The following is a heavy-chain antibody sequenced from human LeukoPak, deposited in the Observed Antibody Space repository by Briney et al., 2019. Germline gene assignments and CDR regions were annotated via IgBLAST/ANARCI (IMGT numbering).Heavy chain of an antibody. D-gene: IGHD3-10*01. CDR1: GGSFSGYY. CDR3: ARASHLLRMVRMWFDP. V-gene: IGHV4-34*01. Sequence: PSETLSLTCAVYGGSFSGYYWSWIRQPPGKGLEWIGEINHSGSTNYNPSLKSRVTISVDTSKNQFSLKLSSVTAADTAVYYCARASHLLRMVRMWFDPWGQGTLVTVSS. CDR2: INHSGST. J-gene: IGHJ5*02.